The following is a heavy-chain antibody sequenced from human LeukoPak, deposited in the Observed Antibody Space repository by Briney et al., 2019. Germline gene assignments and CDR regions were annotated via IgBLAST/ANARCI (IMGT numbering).Heavy chain of an antibody. CDR1: GGSISSYY. CDR3: AREIVGASTFDY. Sequence: SETLSLTCTVSGGSISSYYWSWIRQPPGKGLEWIAYLFYSGSTDYNPSLESRVTISVDTSKNQFSLKLRSVAAADTAVYYCAREIVGASTFDYWGQGTLVTVSS. V-gene: IGHV4-59*01. D-gene: IGHD1-26*01. J-gene: IGHJ4*02. CDR2: LFYSGST.